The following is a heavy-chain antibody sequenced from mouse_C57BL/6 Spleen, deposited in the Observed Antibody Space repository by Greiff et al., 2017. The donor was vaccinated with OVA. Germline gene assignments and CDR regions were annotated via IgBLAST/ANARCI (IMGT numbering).Heavy chain of an antibody. J-gene: IGHJ3*01. CDR3: ARDGYYGTVFAY. CDR1: GFTFSDSG. Sequence: EVMLVESGGGLVKPGGSLKLSCAASGFTFSDSGMHWVRQAPEKGLEWVAYISSGSSTIYYADTVKGRFTISRDNAKNTLFLQMTSLRSEDRAMYYCARDGYYGTVFAYWGQGTLVTVSA. CDR2: ISSGSSTI. D-gene: IGHD1-1*01. V-gene: IGHV5-17*01.